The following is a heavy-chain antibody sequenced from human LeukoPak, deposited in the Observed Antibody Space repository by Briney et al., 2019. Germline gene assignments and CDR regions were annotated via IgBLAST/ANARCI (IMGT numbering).Heavy chain of an antibody. D-gene: IGHD3-3*01. CDR1: GYTFTSYG. J-gene: IGHJ3*02. CDR2: IIPIFGTA. CDR3: ARDLRFYAFDI. V-gene: IGHV1-69*13. Sequence: ASVKVSCKASGYTFTSYGISWVRQAPGQGLEWMGGIIPIFGTANYAQKFQGRVTITADESTSTAYMELSSLRSEDTAVYYCARDLRFYAFDIWGQGTMVTVSS.